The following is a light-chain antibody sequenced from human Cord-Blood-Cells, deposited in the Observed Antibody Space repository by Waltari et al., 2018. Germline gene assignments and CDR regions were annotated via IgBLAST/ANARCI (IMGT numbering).Light chain of an antibody. CDR1: QSVSSN. V-gene: IGKV3-15*01. CDR2: GAS. Sequence: EIVLTQFPATLPVSTGERATLSCRASQSVSSNLAWYQQKPGQAPRLLIYGASTMATGIPARFSGSVSGTEFTLTISILQSEDFAVYSCQQYNNWPPLTFGGGTKVEIK. J-gene: IGKJ4*01. CDR3: QQYNNWPPLT.